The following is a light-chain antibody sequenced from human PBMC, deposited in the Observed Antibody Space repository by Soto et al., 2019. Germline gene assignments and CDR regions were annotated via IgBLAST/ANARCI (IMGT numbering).Light chain of an antibody. CDR3: QQYNNLPT. CDR2: DAS. Sequence: DVQMTQSPSSLSASVGDRITITCQARHDINTYLNWYQQKPGKAPNLLIHDASNLQTGVPLRFSGSGSGTVFTFTISSLQPEYVATYYCQQYNNLPTFGGGTRV. J-gene: IGKJ4*01. V-gene: IGKV1-33*01. CDR1: HDINTY.